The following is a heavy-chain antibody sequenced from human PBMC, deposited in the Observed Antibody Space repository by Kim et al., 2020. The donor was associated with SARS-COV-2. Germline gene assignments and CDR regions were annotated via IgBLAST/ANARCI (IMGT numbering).Heavy chain of an antibody. Sequence: SVKGRLTIARDNAKNSLYLQMNSLRGEDTAVYYCAGDSTVNYYYYGVDVWGQGTTGTVS. CDR3: AGDSTVNYYYYGVDV. D-gene: IGHD4-17*01. V-gene: IGHV3-7*04. J-gene: IGHJ6*02.